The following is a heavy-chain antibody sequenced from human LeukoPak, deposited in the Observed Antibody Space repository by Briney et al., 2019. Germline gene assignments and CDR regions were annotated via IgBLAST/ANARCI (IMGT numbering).Heavy chain of an antibody. V-gene: IGHV4-34*01. Sequence: PSETLSLTCAVYGGSFSGYYWSWIRQPPGKGLEWIGEINHSGSTNYNPSLKSRVTISVDTSKNQFSLKLSSVTAADTAVYYCARVLRRGGMDVRGQGTTVTVSS. CDR1: GGSFSGYY. CDR3: ARVLRRGGMDV. CDR2: INHSGST. J-gene: IGHJ6*02. D-gene: IGHD3-10*01.